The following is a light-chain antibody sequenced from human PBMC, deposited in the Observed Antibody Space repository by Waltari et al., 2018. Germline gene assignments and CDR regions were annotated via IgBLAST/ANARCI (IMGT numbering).Light chain of an antibody. CDR1: SSAVWRYNL. CDR3: CSYAGSSTVA. V-gene: IGLV2-23*02. CDR2: VVS. Sequence: QSALTQPAPVHGTPGRSHTVSCTGPSSAVWRYNLVSWYQPHPGKAPKLMIYVVSKRPSGVSNRFSGSKSGYTASLTISGLQAEDEADYYCCSYAGSSTVAFGGGTKLTVL. J-gene: IGLJ2*01.